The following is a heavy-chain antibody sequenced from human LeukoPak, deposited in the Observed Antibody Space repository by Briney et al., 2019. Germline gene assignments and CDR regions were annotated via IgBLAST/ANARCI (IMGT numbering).Heavy chain of an antibody. D-gene: IGHD6-13*01. CDR3: ARDRESSSWYYYYYYMDV. Sequence: SETLSLTCAGSGGSFSGYYWSGIRQPPGKGLEWIGEINHSGSTNYNPSLKSRVTISIDTSKNQFSLNLSSVTAADTAVYYCARDRESSSWYYYYYYMDVWGKGTTVTVSS. CDR2: INHSGST. J-gene: IGHJ6*03. CDR1: GGSFSGYY. V-gene: IGHV4-34*01.